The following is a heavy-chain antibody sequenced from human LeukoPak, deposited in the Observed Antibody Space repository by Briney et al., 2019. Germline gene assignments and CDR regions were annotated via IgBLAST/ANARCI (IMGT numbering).Heavy chain of an antibody. V-gene: IGHV4-59*01. CDR3: AREGDGYNFDFDY. J-gene: IGHJ4*02. CDR1: GGSISSYY. Sequence: PSETLSLTCTVSGGSISSYYWSWIRQPPGKGLEWIGYIYYSGSTNYNPSLKSRVTISVGTSKNQFSLKLSSVTAADTAVYYCAREGDGYNFDFDYWGQGTLVAVSS. CDR2: IYYSGST. D-gene: IGHD5-12*01.